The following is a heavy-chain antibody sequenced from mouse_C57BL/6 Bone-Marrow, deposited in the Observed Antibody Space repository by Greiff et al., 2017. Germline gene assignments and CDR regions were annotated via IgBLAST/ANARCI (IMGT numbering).Heavy chain of an antibody. CDR3: ARTRCYGLAY. CDR2: IYPRSGNT. V-gene: IGHV1-81*01. Sequence: QVQLQQSGAELARPGASVKLSCKASGYTFTSYGISWVKQRTGQGLEWIGEIYPRSGNTYYNEKFKGKATLTADKSSITAYMELRSLSSEDSSVCFCARTRCYGLAYWGQGTLVTVSA. CDR1: GYTFTSYG. J-gene: IGHJ3*01. D-gene: IGHD2-12*01.